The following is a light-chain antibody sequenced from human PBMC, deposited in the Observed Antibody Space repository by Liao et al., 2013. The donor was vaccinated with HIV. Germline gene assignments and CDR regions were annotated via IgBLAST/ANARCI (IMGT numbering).Light chain of an antibody. J-gene: IGLJ2*01. V-gene: IGLV3-1*01. CDR1: KLGDKY. CDR2: QDT. CDR3: QVWDSSIRGVV. Sequence: SYELTQAPSVSVSPGQTASITCSGDKLGDKYACWYQQKPGQSPVLVIYQDTNRPSGIPERFSGSNSGHTATLTISRAEAGDEADYYCQVWDSSIRGVVFGGGTKLTVL.